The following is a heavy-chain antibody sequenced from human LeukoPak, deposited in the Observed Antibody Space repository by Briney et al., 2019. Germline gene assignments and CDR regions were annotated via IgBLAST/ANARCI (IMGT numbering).Heavy chain of an antibody. Sequence: SETLSLTCTVSGGSISSYYWSWIRQPLGKGLEWIGYIYYSGSTNYNPSLKSRVTISVDTSKNQFSLKLSSVTAADTAVYYCARGSRGYSYYYYMDVWGKGTTVTVSS. J-gene: IGHJ6*03. CDR1: GGSISSYY. CDR2: IYYSGST. V-gene: IGHV4-59*01. D-gene: IGHD3-22*01. CDR3: ARGSRGYSYYYYMDV.